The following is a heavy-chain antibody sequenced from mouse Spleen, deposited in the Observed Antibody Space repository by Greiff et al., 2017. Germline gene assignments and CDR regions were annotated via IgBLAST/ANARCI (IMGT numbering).Heavy chain of an antibody. CDR2: INSNGGST. CDR1: GFTFSSYA. CDR3: ARHYYDALGDY. V-gene: IGHV5-6-2*01. D-gene: IGHD1-1*01. J-gene: IGHJ2*01. Sequence: EVMLVESGGGLVKPGGSLKLSCAASGFTFSSYAMSWVRQTPEKRLEWVAAINSNGGSTYYPDTVKDRFTISRDNAKNTLYLQMSSLRSEDTALYYCARHYYDALGDYWGQGTTLTVSS.